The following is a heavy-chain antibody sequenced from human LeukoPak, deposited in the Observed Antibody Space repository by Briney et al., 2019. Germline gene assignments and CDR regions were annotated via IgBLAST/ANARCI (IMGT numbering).Heavy chain of an antibody. Sequence: GASVKVSCKASGYTFTSYDINWVQQATGQGLEWMGWMNPNSGNTGYAQKFQGRVTMTRNTSISTAYMELSSLRSEDMAVYYCARAVREAGRAAAYYWGQGTLVTVSS. CDR1: GYTFTSYD. J-gene: IGHJ4*02. CDR3: ARAVREAGRAAAYY. V-gene: IGHV1-8*01. D-gene: IGHD6-13*01. CDR2: MNPNSGNT.